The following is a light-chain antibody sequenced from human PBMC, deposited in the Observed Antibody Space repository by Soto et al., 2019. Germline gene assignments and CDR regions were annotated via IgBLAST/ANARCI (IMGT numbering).Light chain of an antibody. CDR1: QSVSSN. CDR2: GAS. V-gene: IGKV3-15*01. Sequence: EIVITPSPATLSVSPGESATLSCRASQSVSSNLAWYQQKPGQAPRLLIYGASTRATGIPARFRGGGSGTEFTLTISSLQSEDSAVYYCQQYHKWPPITFGQGTRLEIK. CDR3: QQYHKWPPIT. J-gene: IGKJ5*01.